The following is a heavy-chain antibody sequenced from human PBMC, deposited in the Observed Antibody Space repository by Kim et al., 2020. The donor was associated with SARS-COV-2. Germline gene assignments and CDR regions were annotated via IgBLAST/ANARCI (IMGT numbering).Heavy chain of an antibody. Sequence: ADSVKGRFTISGDNAKNSLYLQMNSLRDEDTAVYYCARVGRGSYQGPFDYWGQGTLVTVSS. J-gene: IGHJ4*02. V-gene: IGHV3-48*02. CDR3: ARVGRGSYQGPFDY. D-gene: IGHD1-26*01.